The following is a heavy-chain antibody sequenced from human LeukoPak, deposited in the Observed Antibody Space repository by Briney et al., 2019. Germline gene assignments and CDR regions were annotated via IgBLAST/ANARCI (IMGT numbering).Heavy chain of an antibody. D-gene: IGHD3-22*01. J-gene: IGHJ4*02. CDR1: GGTFSGYA. CDR2: IIPIFGTA. V-gene: IGHV1-69*05. CDR3: AREAHTVRNYYDSSGYYPLRY. Sequence: SVKVSCKASGGTFSGYAISWVRQAPGQGLEWMGGIIPIFGTANYAQKFQGRVTITTDESTSTAYMELSSLRSEDTAVYHCAREAHTVRNYYDSSGYYPLRYWGQGTLVTVSS.